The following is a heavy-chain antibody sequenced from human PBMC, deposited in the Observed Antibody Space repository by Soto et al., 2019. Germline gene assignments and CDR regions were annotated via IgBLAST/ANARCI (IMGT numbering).Heavy chain of an antibody. V-gene: IGHV3-48*02. J-gene: IGHJ4*02. Sequence: PGGSLRLSCAASGFTFNSYSMNWVRQAPGKGLEWISYISSSSSTIHYKDSVKGRFTISRDNAKNSLYLQMNSLRDEDTAVYYCARDVYYYGSGSGYFDYWGQGTLVTVSS. CDR3: ARDVYYYGSGSGYFDY. D-gene: IGHD3-10*01. CDR1: GFTFNSYS. CDR2: ISSSSSTI.